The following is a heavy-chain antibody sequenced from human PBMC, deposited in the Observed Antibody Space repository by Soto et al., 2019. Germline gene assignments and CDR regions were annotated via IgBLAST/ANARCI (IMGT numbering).Heavy chain of an antibody. Sequence: EVQLVESGGGLVQPGGSLRLSCAASGFTFSSYWMHWVRQAPGKGLVWVSRINSDGSSTSYADSVKGRFTISRDNAKNTLYLQMSGLRAEDTAVYYCARPKPLTYGDYGFDSWGQGILVTVSS. CDR2: INSDGSST. CDR1: GFTFSSYW. J-gene: IGHJ4*02. V-gene: IGHV3-74*02. CDR3: ARPKPLTYGDYGFDS. D-gene: IGHD4-17*01.